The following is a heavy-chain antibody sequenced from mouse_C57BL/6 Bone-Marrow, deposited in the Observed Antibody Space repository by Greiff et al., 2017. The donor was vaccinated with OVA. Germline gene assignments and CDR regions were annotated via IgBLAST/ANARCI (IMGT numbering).Heavy chain of an antibody. V-gene: IGHV1-61*01. Sequence: QVQLKQPGAELVRPGSSVKLSCKASGYTFTSYWMDWVKQRPGQGLEWIGNIYPSDSETHYNQKFKDKATLTVDKSSSTAYMQLSSLTSEDSAVYYCARRDYYSFFYYAMDYWGQGTSVTVSS. D-gene: IGHD1-1*01. J-gene: IGHJ4*01. CDR3: ARRDYYSFFYYAMDY. CDR2: IYPSDSET. CDR1: GYTFTSYW.